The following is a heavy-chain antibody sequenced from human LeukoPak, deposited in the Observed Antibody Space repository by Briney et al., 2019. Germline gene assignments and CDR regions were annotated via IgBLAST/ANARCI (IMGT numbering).Heavy chain of an antibody. CDR1: GFAFGSYW. V-gene: IGHV3-7*01. CDR3: ATGGWYLAY. D-gene: IGHD6-19*01. J-gene: IGHJ4*02. Sequence: GGSLRLSCAASGFAFGSYWMSWVRQAPGKGLEWVANIKEDGSEKYYLDSVKGRISISRDNAKNSLYLQINSLKVEDRAVYYCATGGWYLAYWGQGTLVIVSS. CDR2: IKEDGSEK.